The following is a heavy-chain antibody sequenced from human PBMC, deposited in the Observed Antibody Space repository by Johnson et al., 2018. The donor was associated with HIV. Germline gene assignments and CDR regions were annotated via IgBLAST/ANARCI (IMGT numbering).Heavy chain of an antibody. J-gene: IGHJ3*02. CDR3: ARTGRPFDSFDI. V-gene: IGHV3-7*03. CDR2: IKQDGSEK. Sequence: VQLVESGGGLVQPGGSLRLSCAASGFTFSSYWMSWVRQAPGKGLEWVANIKQDGSEKYYVDSVKGRFTISRDNAKNSLYLQMNSLRTEDTALYYCARTGRPFDSFDIWGQGTMVTVSS. CDR1: GFTFSSYW.